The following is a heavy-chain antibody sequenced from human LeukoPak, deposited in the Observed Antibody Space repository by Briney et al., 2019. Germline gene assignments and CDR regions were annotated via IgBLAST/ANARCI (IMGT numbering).Heavy chain of an antibody. J-gene: IGHJ6*02. CDR3: ARGYYDILTSLGYYYYGMDV. V-gene: IGHV4-59*01. CDR1: GGSISSYY. Sequence: PSETLSLTCTVSGGSISSYYWSWIRQPPGKGLECIGYIYYSGSTNYNPSLKSRVTISVDTSKNQFSLKLSSVTAADTAVYYCARGYYDILTSLGYYYYGMDVWGQGTTVTVSS. CDR2: IYYSGST. D-gene: IGHD3-9*01.